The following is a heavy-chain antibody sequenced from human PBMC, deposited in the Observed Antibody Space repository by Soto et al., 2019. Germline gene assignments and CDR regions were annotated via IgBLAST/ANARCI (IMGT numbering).Heavy chain of an antibody. V-gene: IGHV1-3*01. D-gene: IGHD6-13*01. J-gene: IGHJ6*02. CDR2: INAGNGNT. Sequence: ASVKVSCQASGYTFTSYAMHWVRQAPGQRLEWMGWINAGNGNTKYSQKFQGRVTITRDTSASTAYMELSSLRSEDTAVYYCASSLAAAGIVYYYGMDVWGQGTTVTVSS. CDR3: ASSLAAAGIVYYYGMDV. CDR1: GYTFTSYA.